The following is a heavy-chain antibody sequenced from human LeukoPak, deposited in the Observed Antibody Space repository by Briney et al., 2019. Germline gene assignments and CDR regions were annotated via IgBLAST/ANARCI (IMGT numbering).Heavy chain of an antibody. Sequence: SETLSLTCAVYGGSFSGYYWSWIRQPPGKGLEWIGEINHSGSTNYNPSLKSRVTISVDTSKNQFSLKLNSVTAADTAVYYCARGEAAAGTFDIWGQGTMVTVSS. CDR2: INHSGST. V-gene: IGHV4-34*01. CDR3: ARGEAAAGTFDI. J-gene: IGHJ3*02. D-gene: IGHD6-13*01. CDR1: GGSFSGYY.